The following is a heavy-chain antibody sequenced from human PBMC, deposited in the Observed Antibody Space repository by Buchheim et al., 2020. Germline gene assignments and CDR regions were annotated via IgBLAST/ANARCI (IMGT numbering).Heavy chain of an antibody. Sequence: QVQLVQSGAEVKKSGSSVKVSCKASGGTFSSYVISWVRQAPGQGLEWMGGIISISGTANYAQKFQGRVTITADESTSTAYMELSSLRSDDTAVYYCAREKDPARITIFGVVINPRYYFDYWGQGTL. J-gene: IGHJ4*02. CDR1: GGTFSSYV. CDR2: IISISGTA. CDR3: AREKDPARITIFGVVINPRYYFDY. D-gene: IGHD3-3*01. V-gene: IGHV1-69*01.